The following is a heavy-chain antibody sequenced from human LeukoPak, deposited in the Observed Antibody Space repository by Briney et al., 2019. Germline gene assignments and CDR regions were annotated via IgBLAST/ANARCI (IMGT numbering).Heavy chain of an antibody. J-gene: IGHJ4*02. V-gene: IGHV4-61*02. CDR1: GGSISSGNYY. CDR2: IYTSGST. Sequence: ASETLSLTCTVSGGSISSGNYYWSWIRKPAGKGLEWIGRIYTSGSTNYNPSLKSRVTISVDTSKNQFSLKLSSVTAADTAVYYCAREGDYYDTSGTLDYWGQGTLVTVSS. D-gene: IGHD3-22*01. CDR3: AREGDYYDTSGTLDY.